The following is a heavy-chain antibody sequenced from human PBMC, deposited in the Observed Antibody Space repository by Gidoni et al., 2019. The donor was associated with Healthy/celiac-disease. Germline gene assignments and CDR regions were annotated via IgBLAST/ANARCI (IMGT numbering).Heavy chain of an antibody. CDR2: INPSGGST. D-gene: IGHD3-9*01. Sequence: QVQLVQSVAEVKQPGASLSVSFTASGYTFTSSYMHWVRQVPGQRLEWMGIINPSGGSTSYAQKFQGRVTMTRDTSKSTVYMELSSLRSEDTAVYYCARGGDILTGYYSYYFDYWGQGTLVTVSS. V-gene: IGHV1-46*01. J-gene: IGHJ4*02. CDR1: GYTFTSSY. CDR3: ARGGDILTGYYSYYFDY.